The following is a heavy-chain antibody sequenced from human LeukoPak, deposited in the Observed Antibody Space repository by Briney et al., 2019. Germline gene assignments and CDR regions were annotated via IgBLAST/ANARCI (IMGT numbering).Heavy chain of an antibody. CDR2: ISSSSSYI. Sequence: PGGSLRLSCAASGFTFSSYSMNWVRQAPGKGLEWVSSISSSSSYIHYADSVKGRFTIFRDNAKNSLYLQMNSLRAEDTAMYYCARDFTTVTTAYFQHWGQGTLVTVSS. D-gene: IGHD4-17*01. CDR3: ARDFTTVTTAYFQH. V-gene: IGHV3-21*01. J-gene: IGHJ1*01. CDR1: GFTFSSYS.